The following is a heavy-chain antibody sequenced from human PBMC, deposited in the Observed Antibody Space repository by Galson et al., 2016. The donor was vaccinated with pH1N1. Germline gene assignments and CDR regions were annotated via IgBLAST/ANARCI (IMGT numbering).Heavy chain of an antibody. D-gene: IGHD3-16*01. CDR3: ARVPRGEQLYYFDY. J-gene: IGHJ4*02. V-gene: IGHV1-8*02. Sequence: SVKVSCKASGDTFSTYDINWVRQATGQGLEWMGWMNPNSGNTGYAQKFQGRVTMTRNTSISTAYMELRSLRSEDTAVYYCARVPRGEQLYYFDYWGQGTLVTVSS. CDR1: GDTFSTYD. CDR2: MNPNSGNT.